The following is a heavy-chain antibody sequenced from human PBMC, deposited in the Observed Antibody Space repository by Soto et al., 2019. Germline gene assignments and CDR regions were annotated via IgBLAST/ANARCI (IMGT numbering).Heavy chain of an antibody. CDR1: GGTFSSYA. CDR2: ITPIFGTA. J-gene: IGHJ4*02. Sequence: QVQLVQSGAEVKKPGSSVKVSCKASGGTFSSYAISWVRQAPGQGLEWMAGITPIFGTAKHAQKFQGRVTITADESTSTAYMEMSSLRSEDTAMYYCARGDRAYYDILTGQGAFDYWGQGTLVTVSS. V-gene: IGHV1-69*12. CDR3: ARGDRAYYDILTGQGAFDY. D-gene: IGHD3-9*01.